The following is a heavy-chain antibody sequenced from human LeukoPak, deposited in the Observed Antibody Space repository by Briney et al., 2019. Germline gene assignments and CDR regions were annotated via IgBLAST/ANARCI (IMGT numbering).Heavy chain of an antibody. Sequence: GGSLRLPCAASGFTFSSYAMSWVRQAPGKGLEWVSAISSSGGSTYYADSVKGRFTISRDNSKNTLYLQMNSLRAEDTAVYYCAKTDVDYDILTVSYFDYWGQGTPVTVSS. CDR1: GFTFSSYA. J-gene: IGHJ4*02. CDR3: AKTDVDYDILTVSYFDY. V-gene: IGHV3-23*01. D-gene: IGHD3-9*01. CDR2: ISSSGGST.